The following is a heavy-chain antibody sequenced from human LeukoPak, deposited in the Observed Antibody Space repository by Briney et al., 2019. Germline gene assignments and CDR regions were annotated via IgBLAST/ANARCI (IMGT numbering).Heavy chain of an antibody. Sequence: ASVKVSCKASGYTFTGYYMHWVRQAPGQGVEWMGRINPSSGGTNYAHRFQGRVTMTRDTSISTAYMELSRLRSDDTAVYYCARDGSKYGDYVFDYWGQGTLVTVSS. J-gene: IGHJ4*02. CDR2: INPSSGGT. CDR3: ARDGSKYGDYVFDY. V-gene: IGHV1-2*06. D-gene: IGHD4-17*01. CDR1: GYTFTGYY.